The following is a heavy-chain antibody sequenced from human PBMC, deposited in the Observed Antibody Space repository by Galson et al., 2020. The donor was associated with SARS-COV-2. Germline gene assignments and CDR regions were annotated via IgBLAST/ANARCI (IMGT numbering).Heavy chain of an antibody. D-gene: IGHD6-6*01. J-gene: IGHJ4*02. V-gene: IGHV5-51*01. CDR1: GYSFTSYW. CDR3: AGHHSRSSGWDLYYLDY. CDR2: IYPGDSDT. Sequence: HGESLKISCKGSGYSFTSYWIGWVRQLPGKGLEWMGIIYPGDSDTRYSPSFQGQVTISADKSISTAYLQWSSLKASDTAMYYCAGHHSRSSGWDLYYLDYWGQGTLVTVSS.